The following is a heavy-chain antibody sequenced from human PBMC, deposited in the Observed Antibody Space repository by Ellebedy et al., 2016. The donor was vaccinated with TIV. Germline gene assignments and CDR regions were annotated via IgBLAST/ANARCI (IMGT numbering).Heavy chain of an antibody. J-gene: IGHJ4*02. CDR3: AKDDMSIYGLVRGIYYFDY. Sequence: GESLKISCAASGFTFSSYAMSWVRQAPGKGLEWVSGVSVSGSDTYYADSVKGRFTISRDNSKNTLYLQMNSLRAEDTAVYYCAKDDMSIYGLVRGIYYFDYWGQGILVTVSS. CDR1: GFTFSSYA. V-gene: IGHV3-23*01. D-gene: IGHD3/OR15-3a*01. CDR2: VSVSGSDT.